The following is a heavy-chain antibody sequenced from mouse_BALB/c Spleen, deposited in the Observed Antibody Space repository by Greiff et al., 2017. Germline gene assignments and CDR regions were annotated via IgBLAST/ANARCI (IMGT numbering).Heavy chain of an antibody. V-gene: IGHV1-12*01. CDR3: AREGRYDEDRAWFAY. CDR1: GYTFTSYN. CDR2: IYPGNGYT. D-gene: IGHD2-14*01. J-gene: IGHJ3*01. Sequence: QVQLQQPGAELVKPGASVKMSCKASGYTFTSYNMHWVKQTPGQGLEWIGAIYPGNGYTSYNQKFKGKATLTADKSSSTAYMQLSSLTSEDSAVYYCAREGRYDEDRAWFAYWGQGTLVTVSA.